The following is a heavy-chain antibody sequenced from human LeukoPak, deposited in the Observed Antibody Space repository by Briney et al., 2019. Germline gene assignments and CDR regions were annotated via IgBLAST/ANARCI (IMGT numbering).Heavy chain of an antibody. D-gene: IGHD3-9*01. CDR1: GFTFSSYS. J-gene: IGHJ4*02. CDR2: ISGSGGST. V-gene: IGHV3-23*01. Sequence: PGGSLRLSCAASGFTFSSYSMNWVRQAPGKGLEWVSAISGSGGSTYYADSVKGRFTISRDNSKNTLYLQMNSLRAEDTAVYYCAKDQSLDWVLDYWGQGTLVTVSS. CDR3: AKDQSLDWVLDY.